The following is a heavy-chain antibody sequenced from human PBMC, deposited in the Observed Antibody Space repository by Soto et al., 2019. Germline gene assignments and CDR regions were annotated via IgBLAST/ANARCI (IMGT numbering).Heavy chain of an antibody. CDR3: AITMVRGALDPGSFDY. V-gene: IGHV4-59*01. Sequence: PSETLSLTCTVSGGSISSYYWSWIRQPPGKGLEWIGYIYYSGSTNYNPSLKSRVTISVDTSKNQFSLKLSSVTAADTAVYYCAITMVRGALDPGSFDYWGQGTLVTVSS. CDR1: GGSISSYY. D-gene: IGHD3-10*01. CDR2: IYYSGST. J-gene: IGHJ4*02.